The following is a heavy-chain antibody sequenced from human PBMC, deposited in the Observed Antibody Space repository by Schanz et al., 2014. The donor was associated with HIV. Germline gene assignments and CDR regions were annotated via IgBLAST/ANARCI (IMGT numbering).Heavy chain of an antibody. CDR3: AREGTAARQFYYYGMDV. CDR2: INPNNGGT. V-gene: IGHV1-2*02. Sequence: QVQLEQSGSEVKEPGASVKVSCKASGYSFTGYFLHWVRQAPGQGLEWVGWINPNNGGTNHAQKFLGRVTMTRDTSISTAYMELSRLRSDDTAVYYCAREGTAARQFYYYGMDVWGQGTTVTVSS. CDR1: GYSFTGYF. J-gene: IGHJ6*02. D-gene: IGHD6-6*01.